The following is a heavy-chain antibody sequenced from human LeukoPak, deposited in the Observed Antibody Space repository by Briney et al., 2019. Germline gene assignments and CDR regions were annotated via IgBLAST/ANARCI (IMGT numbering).Heavy chain of an antibody. D-gene: IGHD3-22*01. CDR3: ARSAATYYYDRSGFWYYFDY. CDR2: IYPGDSDT. CDR1: GYSFTSYW. Sequence: GESLKISCKGSGYSFTSYWIGWVRQMPGKGLEWMGIIYPGDSDTRYSSSFQGQVTISADKSISTAYLQWSSLKASDTAMYYCARSAATYYYDRSGFWYYFDYWGQGTLVTVSS. J-gene: IGHJ4*02. V-gene: IGHV5-51*01.